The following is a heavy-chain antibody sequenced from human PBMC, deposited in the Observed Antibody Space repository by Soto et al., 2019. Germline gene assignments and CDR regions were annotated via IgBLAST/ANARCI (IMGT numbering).Heavy chain of an antibody. D-gene: IGHD5-12*01. Sequence: PSETLSLTCTVSGGSISSADYYWSWVRQPPGKGLEWIGYIYYSGSTFFNPSLKSRVTISKDPSRNQFSLRLNSVTAADTAVYYCARAIVVTIGGMDVWGQGTTVTVSS. J-gene: IGHJ6*02. CDR3: ARAIVVTIGGMDV. CDR1: GGSISSADYY. V-gene: IGHV4-30-4*01. CDR2: IYYSGST.